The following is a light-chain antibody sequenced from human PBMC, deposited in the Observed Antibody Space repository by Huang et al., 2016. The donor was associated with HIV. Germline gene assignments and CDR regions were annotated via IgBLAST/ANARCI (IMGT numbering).Light chain of an antibody. CDR2: GAS. J-gene: IGKJ2*01. Sequence: EIVMTQSPATLSVSPGERATLSCRARQSINSNLAWYQQKPGQAPRLLIYGASTRATGIPARFSGSGSGTKFTLSISSLQSEDFAVYYCQQYNNWPPEYTFGQGTKLEIK. V-gene: IGKV3-15*01. CDR3: QQYNNWPPEYT. CDR1: QSINSN.